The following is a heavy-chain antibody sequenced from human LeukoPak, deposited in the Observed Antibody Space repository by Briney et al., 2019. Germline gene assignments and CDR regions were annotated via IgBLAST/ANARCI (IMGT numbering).Heavy chain of an antibody. CDR2: ISGSGGNT. Sequence: GGSLRLSCVASGFTSNTYPMSWVRQAPGKGLEWVSGISGSGGNTHYADSVKGRFTISRDNSQNTLYLQMNSLRAEDTAVYYCAKDGMATIDAFDIWGQGTMVTVSS. CDR3: AKDGMATIDAFDI. D-gene: IGHD5-24*01. J-gene: IGHJ3*02. V-gene: IGHV3-23*01. CDR1: GFTSNTYP.